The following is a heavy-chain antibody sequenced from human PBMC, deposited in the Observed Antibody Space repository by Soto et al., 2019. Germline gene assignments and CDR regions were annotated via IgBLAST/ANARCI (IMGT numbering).Heavy chain of an antibody. D-gene: IGHD3-16*02. V-gene: IGHV4-30-4*01. CDR1: GDSISNGYYY. CDR3: ASRYLY. CDR2: IDSSGST. Sequence: SETLSLPCTVPGDSISNGYYYGSWIRQPPGRGLGWIGYIDSSGSTYYNPSLKSRLTMSVDMSKNQFSLRLTSVTAADPAVYYCASRYLYWGQGLLVTVSS. J-gene: IGHJ4*02.